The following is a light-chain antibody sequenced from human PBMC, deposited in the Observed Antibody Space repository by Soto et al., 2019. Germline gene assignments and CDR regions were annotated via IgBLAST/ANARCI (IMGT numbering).Light chain of an antibody. CDR3: QQYGSSPPYT. J-gene: IGKJ2*01. Sequence: EIVLTQSPGTLSLSPGERATLSCRASQSVSSSYLAWYQQKPGQAPRPLIYGASIRATGIPDRFSGSGSGTDFTLTISRLEPEDFAVYYWQQYGSSPPYTFGQGTKLEIK. V-gene: IGKV3-20*01. CDR1: QSVSSSY. CDR2: GAS.